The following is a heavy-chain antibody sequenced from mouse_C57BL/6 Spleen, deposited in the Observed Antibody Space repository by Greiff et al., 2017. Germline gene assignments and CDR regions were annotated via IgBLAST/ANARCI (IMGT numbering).Heavy chain of an antibody. D-gene: IGHD2-5*01. V-gene: IGHV1-34*01. CDR3: ERDDRNYYYVGG. CDR1: GYTFTDYY. CDR2: IYPNNGGN. Sequence: VQLLQSGPELVKPGASVTMSCKASGYTFTDYYMHWVKQSHGKSLEWIGYIYPNNGGNGYTQKFKGKASLTVDKSSSTAYMELRSLTSEDSAVYDRERDDRNYYYVGGWGKGTTLTVSS. J-gene: IGHJ2*01.